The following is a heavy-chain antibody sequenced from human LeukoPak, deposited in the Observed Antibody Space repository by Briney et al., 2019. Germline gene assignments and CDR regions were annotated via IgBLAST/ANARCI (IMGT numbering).Heavy chain of an antibody. CDR2: INPSRGGT. J-gene: IGHJ4*02. CDR1: GYTFTHYG. CDR3: ARGGGRYSSSWEIDY. D-gene: IGHD6-13*01. Sequence: ASVKVSCKASGYTFTHYGINWVRQAPGQGLEWMGWINPSRGGTNSAQKFQGRVTMTRDTSISTAYMDLSGLRSDDTAVYYCARGGGRYSSSWEIDYWGQGTLVTVSS. V-gene: IGHV1-2*02.